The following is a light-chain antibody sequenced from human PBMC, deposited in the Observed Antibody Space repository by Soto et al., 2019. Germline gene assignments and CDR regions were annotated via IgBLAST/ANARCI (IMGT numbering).Light chain of an antibody. Sequence: EIVLTHSPGTLFLSRGERAPLSCRASQIFSSSYLAWYQQKPGQAPRLLIYGASTRATGLPARFSGSGSGTEFTLTITSLQSDDFATYYCQQYHSYPYTYGQGTKVDIK. J-gene: IGKJ2*01. V-gene: IGKV3-20*01. CDR2: GAS. CDR3: QQYHSYPYT. CDR1: QIFSSSY.